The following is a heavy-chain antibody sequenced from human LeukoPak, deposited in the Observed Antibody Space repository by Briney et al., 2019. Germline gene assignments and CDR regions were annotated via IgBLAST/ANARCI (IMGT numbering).Heavy chain of an antibody. J-gene: IGHJ6*04. CDR3: ARDPTVTTDGYGMDV. CDR2: IYYSGST. CDR1: GGSISSYY. V-gene: IGHV4-59*01. Sequence: PSETLCLTCTVSGGSISSYYWSWIRQPPGKGLEWIGYIYYSGSTNYNPSLKSRVTISADTSKNQFSLKLSSVTAADTAVYYCARDPTVTTDGYGMDVWGKGTAVTVSS. D-gene: IGHD4-17*01.